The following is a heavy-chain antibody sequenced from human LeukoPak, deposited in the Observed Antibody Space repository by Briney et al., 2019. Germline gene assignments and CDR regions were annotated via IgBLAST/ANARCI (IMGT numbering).Heavy chain of an antibody. V-gene: IGHV3-21*01. Sequence: GGSLRLSCAASGFTFSSYSMNWVRQAPGKGLEWVSSISSSSSYIYYADSVKGRFTISRDNAKNSLYLQMNSLGAEDTAVCYCARASSSWDRFDYWGQGTLVTVSS. CDR1: GFTFSSYS. D-gene: IGHD6-13*01. J-gene: IGHJ4*02. CDR2: ISSSSSYI. CDR3: ARASSSWDRFDY.